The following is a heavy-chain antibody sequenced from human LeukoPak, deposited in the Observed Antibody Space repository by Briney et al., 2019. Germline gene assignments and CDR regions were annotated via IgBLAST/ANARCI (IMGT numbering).Heavy chain of an antibody. Sequence: PSETLSLTCTVSGYSISSGYYWGWIRQPPGKGLEWIGSIYHSGSTYYNPSLKSRVTISVDTSKNQFSLKLSSVTAADTAVYYCARDPRTWGIAAAGTRAFDIWGQGTLVTVSS. V-gene: IGHV4-38-2*02. J-gene: IGHJ4*02. CDR1: GYSISSGYY. CDR3: ARDPRTWGIAAAGTRAFDI. D-gene: IGHD6-13*01. CDR2: IYHSGST.